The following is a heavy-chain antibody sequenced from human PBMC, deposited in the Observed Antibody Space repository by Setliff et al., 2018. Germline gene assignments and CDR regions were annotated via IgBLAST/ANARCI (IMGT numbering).Heavy chain of an antibody. J-gene: IGHJ5*02. CDR2: IIPLLETA. CDR1: GDTFSTYA. CDR3: AKPQVELRWGIRGYNWLDP. V-gene: IGHV1-69*06. Sequence: SVKVSCKASGDTFSTYALSWVRQAPGQGLEWMGGIIPLLETAKYAQKFQGRVTITADKSTSTGYMELSSLRSEDTAMYYCAKPQVELRWGIRGYNWLDPWGQGTLVTVSS. D-gene: IGHD1-7*01.